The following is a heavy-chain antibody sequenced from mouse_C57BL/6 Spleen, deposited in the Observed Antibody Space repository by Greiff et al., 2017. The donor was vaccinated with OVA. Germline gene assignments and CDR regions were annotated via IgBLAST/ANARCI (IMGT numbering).Heavy chain of an antibody. J-gene: IGHJ4*01. CDR3: ARSSGTYAMDY. D-gene: IGHD4-1*01. CDR2: IRNKANGYTT. Sequence: VQLKESGGGLVQPGGSLSLSCAASGFTFTDYYMSWVRQPPGKALEWLGFIRNKANGYTTEYSASVKGRFTISRDNSQSILYLQMNALRAEDSATYYCARSSGTYAMDYWGQGTSVTVSS. V-gene: IGHV7-3*01. CDR1: GFTFTDYY.